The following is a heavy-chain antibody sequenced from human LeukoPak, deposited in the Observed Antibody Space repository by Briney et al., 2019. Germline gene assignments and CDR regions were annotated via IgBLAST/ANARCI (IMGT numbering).Heavy chain of an antibody. CDR1: GFTFSNAW. CDR2: IKSKTDGGTT. J-gene: IGHJ4*02. CDR3: TTDIVVGATRTTDY. V-gene: IGHV3-15*01. Sequence: GGSLRLXCAASGFTFSNAWMSWVRQAPGKGLEWVGRIKSKTDGGTTDYAAPVKGRFTISRDDSKNTLYLQMNSLKTEDTAVYYCTTDIVVGATRTTDYWGQGTLVTVSS. D-gene: IGHD1-26*01.